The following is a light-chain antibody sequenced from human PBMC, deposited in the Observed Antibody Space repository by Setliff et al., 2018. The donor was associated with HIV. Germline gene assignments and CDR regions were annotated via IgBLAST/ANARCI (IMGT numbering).Light chain of an antibody. J-gene: IGLJ2*01. CDR2: KDN. CDR1: ALSKQY. V-gene: IGLV3-25*03. CDR3: QSADSSGTYVE. Sequence: ELTQPPSVSVSPGQTARITCSGDALSKQYAHWYQQKPGQAPVLVIYKDNERPSVIPERFSGSSSGTTVTLTISGVQAEDEAEYHCQSADSSGTYVEFAGGTKVTVL.